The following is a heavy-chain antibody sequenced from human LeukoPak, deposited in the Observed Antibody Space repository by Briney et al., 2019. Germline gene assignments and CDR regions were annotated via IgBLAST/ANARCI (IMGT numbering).Heavy chain of an antibody. Sequence: SGTLSLTCTVSGGSISGYYWNWIRQPPGKGLEWIGYIYYSGSTNYNPSLKSRLTVSLDTSKNQFSLKLRSVTAADTAVYYCARAHLSETDFDYWGQGTLVTVSS. CDR3: ARAHLSETDFDY. V-gene: IGHV4-59*01. D-gene: IGHD3-3*01. CDR2: IYYSGST. J-gene: IGHJ4*02. CDR1: GGSISGYY.